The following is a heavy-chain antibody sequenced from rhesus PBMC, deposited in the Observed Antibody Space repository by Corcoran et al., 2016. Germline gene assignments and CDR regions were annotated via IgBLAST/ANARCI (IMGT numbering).Heavy chain of an antibody. CDR1: GDSITSIYSL. CDR2: ISYSGST. CDR3: ARPGGIAAAGTGLFDY. J-gene: IGHJ4*01. Sequence: QVQLQESGSGLVKPSETLSLTCAVSGDSITSIYSLWSWIRQAPGKGLEWIGYISYSGSTSYNPSLKSRVTISRDTSQNQFSLKLTSVTAADTAVYYCARPGGIAAAGTGLFDYWGQGVLVTVSS. V-gene: IGHV4-122*02. D-gene: IGHD6-25*01.